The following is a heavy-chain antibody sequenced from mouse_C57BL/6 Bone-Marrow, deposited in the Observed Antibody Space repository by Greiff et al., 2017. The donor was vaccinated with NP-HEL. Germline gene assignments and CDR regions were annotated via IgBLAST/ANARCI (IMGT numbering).Heavy chain of an antibody. CDR3: ARWRDYYGSSSYWYFEV. CDR1: GFTFTDYY. Sequence: EVKLQESGGGLVQPGGSLSLSCAASGFTFTDYYMSWVRQPPGKALEWLGFIRNKANGYTTEYSASVKGRFTISIDNSQSILYLQMNALRAEDSATYYCARWRDYYGSSSYWYFEVWGTGTTVTVSS. CDR2: IRNKANGYTT. J-gene: IGHJ1*03. V-gene: IGHV7-3*01. D-gene: IGHD1-1*01.